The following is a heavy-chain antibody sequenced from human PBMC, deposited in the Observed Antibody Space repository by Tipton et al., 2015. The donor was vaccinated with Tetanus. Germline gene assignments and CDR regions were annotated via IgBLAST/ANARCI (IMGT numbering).Heavy chain of an antibody. CDR3: ARAHCTDGVCNFDF. CDR1: GYIFTNYW. D-gene: IGHD2-8*01. CDR2: IYPDDSDT. Sequence: QLVQSGAEVKKPGESLKISCKGSGYIFTNYWIGWVRQKPGKGLEWMGIIYPDDSDTRYSPSFQGQVTISVDRSTNTAYLQWSSLKASNTSMFYCARAHCTDGVCNFDFWGQGALVTVAS. J-gene: IGHJ4*02. V-gene: IGHV5-51*01.